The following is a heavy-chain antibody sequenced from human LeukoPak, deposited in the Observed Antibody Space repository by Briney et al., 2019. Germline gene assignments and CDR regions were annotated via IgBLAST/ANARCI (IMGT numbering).Heavy chain of an antibody. CDR3: ARVYYPHAFDI. Sequence: GGSLRLSCAASGFTFSSYSMNWVRHAPGKGLEWVSYISSSSSTIYYADSVKGRFTISRDNAKNSLYLQMNSLRAEDTAVYYCARVYYPHAFDIWGQGTMVTVSS. CDR2: ISSSSSTI. J-gene: IGHJ3*02. V-gene: IGHV3-48*04. CDR1: GFTFSSYS. D-gene: IGHD1-26*01.